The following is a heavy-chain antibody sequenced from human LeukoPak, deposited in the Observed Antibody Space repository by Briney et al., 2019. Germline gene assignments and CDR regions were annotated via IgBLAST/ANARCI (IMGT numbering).Heavy chain of an antibody. V-gene: IGHV3-15*01. CDR1: GFTFSNAW. D-gene: IGHD2-2*01. J-gene: IGHJ4*02. CDR2: IKSKTDGGTT. Sequence: PGGSLRLSCAASGFTFSNAWMSWVRQAPGKGLEWVGRIKSKTDGGTTDYAAPVKGRFTISRDDSKNTLYLQMNSLKTEDTAVYYCTIRTIIGSFDYWGQGTQVTVSS. CDR3: TIRTIIGSFDY.